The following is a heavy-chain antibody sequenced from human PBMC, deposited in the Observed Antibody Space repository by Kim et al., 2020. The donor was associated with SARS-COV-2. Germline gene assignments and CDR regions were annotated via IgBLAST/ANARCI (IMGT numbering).Heavy chain of an antibody. V-gene: IGHV3-23*01. J-gene: IGHJ6*02. Sequence: GGSLRLSCAASGFTFSSYAMSWVRQAPGKGLEWVSAISGSGGSTYYADSVKGRFTISRDNSKNTLYLQMNSLRAEDTAVYYCARSPSVAFYYYYGMDVWGQGTTVTVSS. CDR2: ISGSGGST. CDR3: ARSPSVAFYYYYGMDV. D-gene: IGHD5-12*01. CDR1: GFTFSSYA.